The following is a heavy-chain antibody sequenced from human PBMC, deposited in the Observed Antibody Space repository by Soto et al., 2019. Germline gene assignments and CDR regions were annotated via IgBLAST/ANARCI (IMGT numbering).Heavy chain of an antibody. CDR3: ARASHDYGELDY. J-gene: IGHJ4*02. V-gene: IGHV4-39*01. CDR2: IYYSGST. CDR1: GGSISSSSYY. D-gene: IGHD4-17*01. Sequence: SETLSLTCPVSGGSISSSSYYWGWIRQPPGKGLEWIGSIYYSGSTYYNPSLKSRVTISVDTSKNQFSLKLSSVTAADTAVYYCARASHDYGELDYWGQGALVTVSS.